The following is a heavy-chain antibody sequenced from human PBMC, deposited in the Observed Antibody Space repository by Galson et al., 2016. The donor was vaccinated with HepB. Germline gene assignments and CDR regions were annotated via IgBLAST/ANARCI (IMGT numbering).Heavy chain of an antibody. Sequence: TLSLTCTVSGYSISSGGYHWSWIRQHPGKGLEWIGYISYTGSSSYNPSLKTRLSMSIDPSKIQFSLKLESVTAADTAMYFCSIEPADFGDDTDAFEIWGQGTVVIVSS. J-gene: IGHJ3*02. CDR1: GYSISSGGYH. V-gene: IGHV4-31*03. D-gene: IGHD3-10*01. CDR2: ISYTGSS. CDR3: SIEPADFGDDTDAFEI.